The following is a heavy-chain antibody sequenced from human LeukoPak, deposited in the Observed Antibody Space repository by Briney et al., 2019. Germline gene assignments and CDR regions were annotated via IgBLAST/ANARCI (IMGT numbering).Heavy chain of an antibody. CDR1: DASISSYY. CDR3: ARFCSGGSCPPS. V-gene: IGHV4-4*07. CDR2: MYAGGTT. Sequence: SETLSLTCTVSDASISSYYWSWIRQPAGKGLEWIGRMYAGGTTNYNPSLKGRVTMSVDTSKNQFSLKLSSVTAADTAVYYCARFCSGGSCPPSWGQGTLVTVSS. D-gene: IGHD2-15*01. J-gene: IGHJ4*02.